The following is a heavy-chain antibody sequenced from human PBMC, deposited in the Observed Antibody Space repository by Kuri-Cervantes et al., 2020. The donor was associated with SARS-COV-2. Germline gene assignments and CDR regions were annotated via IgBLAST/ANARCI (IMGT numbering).Heavy chain of an antibody. V-gene: IGHV3-30*04. Sequence: GESLKISCAASGFTFENYAIHWVRQAPGKGLEWVALMSYDGTNKYYADSVKGRFTISRDNSKSTLYLQMNSLRPADTAVYYCAGATVVPYFHHWGQGTLVTVSS. J-gene: IGHJ1*01. CDR1: GFTFENYA. CDR2: MSYDGTNK. D-gene: IGHD4-23*01. CDR3: AGATVVPYFHH.